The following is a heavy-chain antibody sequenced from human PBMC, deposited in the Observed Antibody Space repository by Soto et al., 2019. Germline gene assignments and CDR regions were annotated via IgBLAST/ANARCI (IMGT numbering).Heavy chain of an antibody. J-gene: IGHJ4*02. V-gene: IGHV1-46*01. Sequence: QVQLVQSGAEVKKPGASVKVSCKASGDTFPDYYIHWVRQAPGKGLEWMGTVNPSGGHTTYAQHFPGRTTMIRDTSTRTFYMELTSLTSEDPAVYYCARGGHVVVVTAALDYWGQGTLVTVAS. D-gene: IGHD2-21*02. CDR1: GDTFPDYY. CDR2: VNPSGGHT. CDR3: ARGGHVVVVTAALDY.